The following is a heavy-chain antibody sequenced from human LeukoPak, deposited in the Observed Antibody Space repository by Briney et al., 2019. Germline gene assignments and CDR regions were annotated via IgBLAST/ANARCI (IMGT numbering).Heavy chain of an antibody. V-gene: IGHV3-23*01. D-gene: IGHD6-19*01. CDR3: AKDLLPYFIAVAGNHFDY. CDR2: ISGIGGST. J-gene: IGHJ4*02. CDR1: GFTFSSYA. Sequence: GGSLRLSWAASGFTFSSYAMSWVRQAPGKGLEWVSAISGIGGSTYYADSVKGRFTISRDNSKNTLYLQMNSLRAEDTAVYYCAKDLLPYFIAVAGNHFDYWGQGTLVTVSS.